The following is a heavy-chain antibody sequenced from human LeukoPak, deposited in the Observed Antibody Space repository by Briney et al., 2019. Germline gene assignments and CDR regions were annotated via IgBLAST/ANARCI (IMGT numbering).Heavy chain of an antibody. CDR2: IRYDGSNK. J-gene: IGHJ4*02. Sequence: GGSLRLSCAASGFTFSSYGMHWVRQAPGKGLEWVAFIRYDGSNKYYADSVEGRFTISRDNSKNTLHLQMNSLRAEDTAVYYCAKDRDLVVVAANWAYDYWGQGTLVTVSS. CDR1: GFTFSSYG. V-gene: IGHV3-30*02. D-gene: IGHD2-15*01. CDR3: AKDRDLVVVAANWAYDY.